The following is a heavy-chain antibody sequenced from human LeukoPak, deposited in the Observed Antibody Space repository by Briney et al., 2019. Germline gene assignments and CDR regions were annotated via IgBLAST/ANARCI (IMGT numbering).Heavy chain of an antibody. V-gene: IGHV1-69*04. J-gene: IGHJ4*02. Sequence: VASVKVSCKASGGTFSSYAISWVRQAPGQGLEWMGRIIPILGIANYAQKFQGRVTITADKSTSTAYMELSSLRSEDTAVYYCVGASKMATTDLDYWGQGTLVTVSS. D-gene: IGHD5-24*01. CDR2: IIPILGIA. CDR1: GGTFSSYA. CDR3: VGASKMATTDLDY.